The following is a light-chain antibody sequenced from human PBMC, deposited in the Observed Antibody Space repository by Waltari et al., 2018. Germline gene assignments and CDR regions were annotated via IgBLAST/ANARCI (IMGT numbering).Light chain of an antibody. CDR2: VAT. V-gene: IGKV1-12*01. CDR3: QQAKNFPAVS. Sequence: DIQMTQSPSSVSASVGDRVTINCRASQDIGSWLAWYQHKPGKAPMLRIYVATNLQSGVPSGFSGSGSGTDFTLTISGLQADDSAIYYCQQAKNFPAVSFGGGTKVEIK. CDR1: QDIGSW. J-gene: IGKJ4*01.